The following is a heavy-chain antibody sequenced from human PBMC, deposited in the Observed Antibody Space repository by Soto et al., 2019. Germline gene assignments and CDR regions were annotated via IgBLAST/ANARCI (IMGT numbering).Heavy chain of an antibody. V-gene: IGHV4-61*08. CDR3: ARCGDMTTVWGVDYYGMDV. J-gene: IGHJ6*02. CDR2: IYHSEST. D-gene: IGHD4-4*01. Sequence: SETQSLTCTVSGASVRSGAYWWSWIRQPPGKGLEYIGYIYHSESTNYNHSLRSRVTISLDTSKNQFSLKLTSVTAADTAVYYCARCGDMTTVWGVDYYGMDVWGQGTTVTVSS. CDR1: GASVRSGAYW.